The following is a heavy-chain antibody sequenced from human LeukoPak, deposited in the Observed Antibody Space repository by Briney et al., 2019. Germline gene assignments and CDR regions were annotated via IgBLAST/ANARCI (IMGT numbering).Heavy chain of an antibody. J-gene: IGHJ5*02. CDR3: AHSTYIATAGIMGWFDP. CDR1: GFSLSTSGVG. D-gene: IGHD6-13*01. V-gene: IGHV2-5*02. Sequence: SGPTLVNPTQTRTVPCTFSGFSLSTSGVGVGWIRQPPGKALEWLAVIYWDDDERYSPSLKSRLTITKDTSKNQAVLTMTNVDPVDTATYYCAHSTYIATAGIMGWFDPWGQGTLVTVSS. CDR2: IYWDDDE.